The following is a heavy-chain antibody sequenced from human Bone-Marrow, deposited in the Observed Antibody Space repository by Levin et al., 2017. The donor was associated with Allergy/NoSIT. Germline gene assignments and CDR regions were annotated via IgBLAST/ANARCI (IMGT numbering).Heavy chain of an antibody. V-gene: IGHV3-23*01. CDR1: GFNFRTHG. D-gene: IGHD3-10*01. J-gene: IGHJ5*02. CDR2: IPSTGSDT. Sequence: GGSLRLSCVASGFNFRTHGMTWVRQVPGKGLEWVSTIPSTGSDTFYADSVKGRFTISRDDSRNTVFLQMNNLRSEDTAVYYCARMFYGSGTFGWFESWGQGTQVTVSS. CDR3: ARMFYGSGTFGWFES.